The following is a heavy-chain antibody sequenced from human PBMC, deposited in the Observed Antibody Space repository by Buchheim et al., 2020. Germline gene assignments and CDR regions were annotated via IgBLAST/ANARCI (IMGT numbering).Heavy chain of an antibody. CDR1: GGSFSGYY. V-gene: IGHV4-34*01. CDR2: INHSGST. CDR3: ARGRFDIYYDSSQSSARNWFDP. Sequence: QVQLQQWGAGLLKPSETLSLTCAVYGGSFSGYYWSWIRQPPGKGLEWIGEINHSGSTNYNPSLKSRVTIPVDTSKNQFSLKLSSVTAADTAVYSCARGRFDIYYDSSQSSARNWFDPWGQGTL. D-gene: IGHD3-22*01. J-gene: IGHJ5*02.